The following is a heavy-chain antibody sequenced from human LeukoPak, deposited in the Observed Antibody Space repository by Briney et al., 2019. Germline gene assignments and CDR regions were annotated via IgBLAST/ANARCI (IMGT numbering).Heavy chain of an antibody. V-gene: IGHV3-21*01. Sequence: GGSLRLSCAASGFTVSSNYMNWVRQAPGKGLEWVSSISSSSSYIYYADSVKGRFTISRDNAKNSLYLQMNSLRAEDTAVYYCARDNDDYYYGMDVWGQGTTVTVSS. CDR1: GFTVSSNY. D-gene: IGHD3-16*01. J-gene: IGHJ6*02. CDR2: ISSSSSYI. CDR3: ARDNDDYYYGMDV.